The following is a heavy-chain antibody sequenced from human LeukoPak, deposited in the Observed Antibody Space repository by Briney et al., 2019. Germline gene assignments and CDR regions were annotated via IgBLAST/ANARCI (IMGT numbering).Heavy chain of an antibody. J-gene: IGHJ4*02. CDR1: GYTLTELS. V-gene: IGHV1-24*01. Sequence: ASVKVSCEVSGYTLTELSMHWVRQAPGKGLEWMGGFDPEDGETIYAQKFQGRVTMTEDTSTDTAYMELSSLRSEDTAVYYCATGNYYGSGSYYTLGYWGQGTLVTVSS. CDR2: FDPEDGET. CDR3: ATGNYYGSGSYYTLGY. D-gene: IGHD3-10*01.